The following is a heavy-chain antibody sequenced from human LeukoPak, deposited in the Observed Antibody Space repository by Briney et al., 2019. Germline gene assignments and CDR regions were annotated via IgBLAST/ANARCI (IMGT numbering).Heavy chain of an antibody. J-gene: IGHJ4*02. Sequence: ASVKVSCKASGYTFTSYYMHWVRQAPGQGLEWMGIINTSGGRTSHVQKCQGGGTMTRDTSTSTVYMELRSLRSEDTAVYYGARAVLYGSGSTKGLYFEYWGQGTLVTVSS. D-gene: IGHD3-10*01. CDR2: INTSGGRT. CDR3: ARAVLYGSGSTKGLYFEY. CDR1: GYTFTSYY. V-gene: IGHV1-46*01.